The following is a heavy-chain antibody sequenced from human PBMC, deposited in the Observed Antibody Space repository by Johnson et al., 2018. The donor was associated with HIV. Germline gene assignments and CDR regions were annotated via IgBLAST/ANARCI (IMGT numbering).Heavy chain of an antibody. D-gene: IGHD5-18*01. J-gene: IGHJ3*02. CDR2: ISYDGSKK. Sequence: QVQLVESGGGVVQPGRSLRLSCAASRFTFSSYGMHWVRQAPGKGLEWVAVISYDGSKKFYADSVKGRFTISRDNSKNTLYLQMNSLRPEDTAVYYCARLPSGYSRDAFDIWGEGTMVTVS. CDR3: ARLPSGYSRDAFDI. CDR1: RFTFSSYG. V-gene: IGHV3-30*03.